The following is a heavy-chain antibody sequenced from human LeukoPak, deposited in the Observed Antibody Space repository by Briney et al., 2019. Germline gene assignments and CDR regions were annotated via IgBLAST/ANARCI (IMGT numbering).Heavy chain of an antibody. CDR3: ARERDIAALYYYYGMDV. CDR1: GFTFSDYY. CDR2: ISSSGSTI. V-gene: IGHV3-11*01. J-gene: IGHJ6*02. Sequence: GGSLRLSCAASGFTFSDYYMSWIRQAPGKGLEWVSYISSSGSTIYYADSVKGRFTISRDNAKNSLYLQMNSLRAEDTAVYYCARERDIAALYYYYGMDVWGQGTTVTVSS. D-gene: IGHD2-15*01.